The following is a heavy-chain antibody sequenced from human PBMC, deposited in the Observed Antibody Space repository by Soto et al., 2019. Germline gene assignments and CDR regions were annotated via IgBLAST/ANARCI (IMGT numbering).Heavy chain of an antibody. J-gene: IGHJ6*02. Sequence: GSLRLSCAASGFTFGSYGMHWVRQAPGKGLEWVAVISYDGSNKYYADSVKGRFTISRDNSKNTLYLQMNSLRAEDTAVYYCAKDEGIVVVVAASRYYYYGMDVWGQGTTVTVSS. CDR2: ISYDGSNK. V-gene: IGHV3-30*18. CDR3: AKDEGIVVVVAASRYYYYGMDV. CDR1: GFTFGSYG. D-gene: IGHD2-15*01.